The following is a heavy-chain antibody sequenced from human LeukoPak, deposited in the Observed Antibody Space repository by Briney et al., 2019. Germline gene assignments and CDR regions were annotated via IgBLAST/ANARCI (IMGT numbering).Heavy chain of an antibody. V-gene: IGHV4-39*01. D-gene: IGHD2-2*01. J-gene: IGHJ3*02. CDR3: ARHGTYCSSTSCYSDAFDI. Sequence: PSETLSLTCTVSGGSISSSSYYWGWIRQPPGKGLEWIGNIYYSGSTYSNPSLKSRVTISVDTSKNQFSLKLSSVTAADTAVYYCARHGTYCSSTSCYSDAFDIWGQGTMVTVSS. CDR2: IYYSGST. CDR1: GGSISSSSYY.